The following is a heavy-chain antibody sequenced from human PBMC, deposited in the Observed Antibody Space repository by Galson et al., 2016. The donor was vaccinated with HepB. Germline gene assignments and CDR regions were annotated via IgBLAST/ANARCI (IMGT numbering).Heavy chain of an antibody. CDR2: IGTYDGDT. V-gene: IGHV1-18*01. CDR1: GYSFTIYG. Sequence: SVKVSCKASGYSFTIYGISWVRQAPGQGLEWMGWIGTYDGDTNFAQNFQGRDTLTTETSTNTAYMELRSLRSDDTAVYYCAGDVEPLRQMDCFDPWGQGTLVTVSS. D-gene: IGHD5-24*01. J-gene: IGHJ5*02. CDR3: AGDVEPLRQMDCFDP.